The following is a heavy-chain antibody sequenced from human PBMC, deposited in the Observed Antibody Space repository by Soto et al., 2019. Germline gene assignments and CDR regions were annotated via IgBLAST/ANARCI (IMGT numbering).Heavy chain of an antibody. D-gene: IGHD5-12*01. J-gene: IGHJ3*02. CDR3: ARDRDGYNLESSGAFDI. CDR1: GGSISSYY. Sequence: SETLSLTCTVSGGSISSYYWSWIRQPPGKGLEWIGYIYYSGSTNYNPSLKSRVTVSVDTSKNQFSLKLSSVTAADTAVYYCARDRDGYNLESSGAFDIWGQGTMVTVSS. V-gene: IGHV4-59*01. CDR2: IYYSGST.